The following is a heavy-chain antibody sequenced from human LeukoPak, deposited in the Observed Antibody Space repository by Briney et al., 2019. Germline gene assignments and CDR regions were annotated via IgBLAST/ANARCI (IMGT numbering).Heavy chain of an antibody. CDR2: INHSGST. CDR1: GGSFSGYY. CDR3: ARSGYSSGWHPINWFDP. J-gene: IGHJ5*02. V-gene: IGHV4-34*01. D-gene: IGHD6-19*01. Sequence: SETLSLTCAVYGGSFSGYYWSWIRQPPGKGLEWIGEINHSGSTNYNPSLKSRVTISVGTSKNQFSLKLSSVTAADTAVYYCARSGYSSGWHPINWFDPWGQGTLVTVSS.